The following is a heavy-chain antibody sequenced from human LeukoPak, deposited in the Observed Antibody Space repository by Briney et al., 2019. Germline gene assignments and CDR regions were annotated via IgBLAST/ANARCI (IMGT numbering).Heavy chain of an antibody. D-gene: IGHD2-21*02. V-gene: IGHV1-18*01. CDR1: GYTFTSYG. Sequence: ASVKVSCKASGYTFTSYGISWVRQAPGQGLELMGWISAYNGNTNYAQKLQGRVTMTTDTSTSTAYMELRSLRSDDTAVYYCARVWLTAYFKTIDYWGQGTLVTVSS. CDR2: ISAYNGNT. J-gene: IGHJ4*02. CDR3: ARVWLTAYFKTIDY.